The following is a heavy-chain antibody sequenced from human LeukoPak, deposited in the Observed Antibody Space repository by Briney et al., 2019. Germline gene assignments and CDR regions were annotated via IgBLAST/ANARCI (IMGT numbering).Heavy chain of an antibody. CDR2: ISAYNGNT. D-gene: IGHD2-21*02. V-gene: IGHV1-18*01. J-gene: IGHJ5*02. CDR1: GYTVTDFD. Sequence: ASVKVSCKASGYTVTDFDINWVRQAPGQGLEWMGWISAYNGNTNYAQKLQGRVTMTTDTSTSTAYMELRSLRSDDTAVYYCAREVVVTAASYNWFDPWGQGTLVTVSS. CDR3: AREVVVTAASYNWFDP.